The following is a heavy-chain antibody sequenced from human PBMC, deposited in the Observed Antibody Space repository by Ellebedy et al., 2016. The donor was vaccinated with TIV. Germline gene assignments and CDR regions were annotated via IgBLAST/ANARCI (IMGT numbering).Heavy chain of an antibody. V-gene: IGHV1-69*13. CDR3: ARDLSPASWGGGDLGYYYYGMDV. CDR2: IIPIFGTA. Sequence: SVKVSCXASGGTFSSYAISWVRQAPGQGLEWMGGIIPIFGTANYAQKFQGRVTITADESTSTAYMELSSLRSEDTAVYYCARDLSPASWGGGDLGYYYYGMDVWGQGTTVTVSS. D-gene: IGHD2-21*02. J-gene: IGHJ6*02. CDR1: GGTFSSYA.